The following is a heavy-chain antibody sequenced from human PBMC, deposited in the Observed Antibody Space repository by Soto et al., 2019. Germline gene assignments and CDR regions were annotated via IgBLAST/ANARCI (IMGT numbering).Heavy chain of an antibody. CDR1: GFTFSLFA. Sequence: EVQLLESGGDLVQPGGSLRLSCAASGFTFSLFAMSWVRQSPGKGLEWVSTISGSGGSTYYADAVKGRFTISRDNSKNTLNLHMTSLRPEDTAVYYCARRYTAGWTSFDYWGQGTLVTVSS. V-gene: IGHV3-23*01. CDR2: ISGSGGST. D-gene: IGHD6-19*01. J-gene: IGHJ4*02. CDR3: ARRYTAGWTSFDY.